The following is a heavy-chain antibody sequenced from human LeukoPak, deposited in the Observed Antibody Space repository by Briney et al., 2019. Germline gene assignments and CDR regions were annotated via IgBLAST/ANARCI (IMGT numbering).Heavy chain of an antibody. CDR3: AYSSSGWTMFDY. D-gene: IGHD6-19*01. V-gene: IGHV1-8*01. CDR2: MNPNSGNT. J-gene: IGHJ4*02. Sequence: ASVKVSRKASGYTFTSYDINWVRQATGQGLEWMGWMNPNSGNTGYAQKFQGRVTMTRNTSISTAYMELSSLRSEDTAVYYCAYSSSGWTMFDYWGQGTLVTVSS. CDR1: GYTFTSYD.